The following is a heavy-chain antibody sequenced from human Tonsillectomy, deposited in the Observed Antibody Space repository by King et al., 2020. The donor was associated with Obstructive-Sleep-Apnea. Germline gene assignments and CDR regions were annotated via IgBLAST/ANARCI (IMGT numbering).Heavy chain of an antibody. V-gene: IGHV5-51*01. D-gene: IGHD3-3*02. CDR1: GYSFTSYW. CDR2: IYPGDSDT. J-gene: IGHJ6*02. CDR3: ARPNPAFSNYYYYYGMDV. Sequence: QLVQSGAEVKKPGESLKISCKGSGYSFTSYWIGWVRQMPGKGLEWMGIIYPGDSDTRYSPSFQGQVTISADKSISTAYLQWSSLKASDTAMYYCARPNPAFSNYYYYYGMDVWGQGTTVTVSS.